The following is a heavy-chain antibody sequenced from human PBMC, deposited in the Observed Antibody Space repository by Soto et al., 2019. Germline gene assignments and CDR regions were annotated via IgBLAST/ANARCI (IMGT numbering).Heavy chain of an antibody. V-gene: IGHV4-59*01. Sequence: SGTLSLTCTVSGASISSYYWSWIRQPPGKGLEWIGYIYYSGSTNYNPSLKRRVTISVDTSKNQFSLKLSSVTAADTAVYYCARRYAGNFDYWGQGTLVTVSS. CDR2: IYYSGST. CDR3: ARRYAGNFDY. D-gene: IGHD2-8*01. J-gene: IGHJ4*02. CDR1: GASISSYY.